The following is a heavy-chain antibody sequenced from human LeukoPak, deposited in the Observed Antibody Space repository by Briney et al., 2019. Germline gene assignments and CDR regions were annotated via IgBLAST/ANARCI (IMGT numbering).Heavy chain of an antibody. V-gene: IGHV3-74*01. Sequence: QPGGFLRLSCAASGFTFSTYCMHWVRQAPGKGPMWVSRICPDGTVTNYADSVKARFIISRDNTRNTVYLQMNSLRVEDTAVYYCVRDFRSADYWGQGTLVTVSS. CDR2: ICPDGTVT. CDR1: GFTFSTYC. J-gene: IGHJ4*02. CDR3: VRDFRSADY.